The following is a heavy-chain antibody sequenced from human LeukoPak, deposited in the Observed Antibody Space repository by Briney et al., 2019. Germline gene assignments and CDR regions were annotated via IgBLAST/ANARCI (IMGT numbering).Heavy chain of an antibody. CDR1: GGSFSGYY. J-gene: IGHJ6*03. V-gene: IGHV4-34*01. Sequence: SETLSLTCAVYGGSFSGYYWSWIRQPPGKGLEWIGEINHSGSTNYNPSLKSRVTISVDTSKNQFSQKLSSVTAADTAVYYCARDYRYCSGGSCYTRPSYYYYYMDVWGKGTTVTVSS. D-gene: IGHD2-15*01. CDR2: INHSGST. CDR3: ARDYRYCSGGSCYTRPSYYYYYMDV.